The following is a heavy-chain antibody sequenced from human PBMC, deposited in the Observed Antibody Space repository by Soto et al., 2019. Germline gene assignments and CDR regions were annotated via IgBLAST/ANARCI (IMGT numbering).Heavy chain of an antibody. CDR3: TRDASRDSSARGWFDP. V-gene: IGHV3-21*06. J-gene: IGHJ5*02. CDR2: ISSNSAYI. D-gene: IGHD6-13*01. CDR1: GFTFRSFT. Sequence: GGSLRLSCAASGFTFRSFTMNWVRQAPGQGLEWVSTISSNSAYIYYTDALRGRFTISRDNAKTTLHLQMNSLRAEDTAVYYCTRDASRDSSARGWFDPWGPGTLVTVPS.